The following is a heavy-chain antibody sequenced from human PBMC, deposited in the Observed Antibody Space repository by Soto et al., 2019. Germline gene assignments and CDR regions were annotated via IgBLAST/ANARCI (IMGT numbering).Heavy chain of an antibody. D-gene: IGHD6-13*01. V-gene: IGHV1-18*01. Sequence: QVQLVQSGAEVKKPGASVKVSCKASGYTFTSYGISWVRQAPGQGLEWMGWISAYNGNTNYAQKLQGRVTMTTDTSTSKAYMELRSLRSDDTAVYYCAPFSIAATDPYGMDVWGQGTTVTVSS. CDR3: APFSIAATDPYGMDV. CDR1: GYTFTSYG. J-gene: IGHJ6*02. CDR2: ISAYNGNT.